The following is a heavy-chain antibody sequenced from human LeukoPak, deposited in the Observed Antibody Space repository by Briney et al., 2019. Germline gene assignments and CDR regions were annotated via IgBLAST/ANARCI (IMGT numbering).Heavy chain of an antibody. J-gene: IGHJ6*03. V-gene: IGHV3-53*01. CDR2: IYNGDNT. CDR3: ASNTYYDFWSGHYYHYMDV. Sequence: GGSLRLSCAASGFTVSNNYMIWVRQAPGRGLQWVSIIYNGDNTYYADSVKGRFAISRDNSKNTLYLQMNSLRAEDTAVYYCASNTYYDFWSGHYYHYMDVWGKGTTVTVSS. CDR1: GFTVSNNY. D-gene: IGHD3-3*01.